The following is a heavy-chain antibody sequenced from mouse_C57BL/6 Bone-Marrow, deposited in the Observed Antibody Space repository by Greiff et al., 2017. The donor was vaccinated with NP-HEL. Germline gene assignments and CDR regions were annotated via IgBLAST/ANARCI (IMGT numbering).Heavy chain of an antibody. CDR3: ARGYYGSRGAY. J-gene: IGHJ3*01. CDR2: IYPRSGNT. V-gene: IGHV1-81*01. D-gene: IGHD1-1*01. Sequence: QVQLKESGAELARPGASVKLSCKASGYTFTSYGISWVKQRTGQGLEWIGEIYPRSGNTYYNEKFKGKATLTADKSSSTAYMELRSLTSEDSAVYFCARGYYGSRGAYWGQGTLVTVSA. CDR1: GYTFTSYG.